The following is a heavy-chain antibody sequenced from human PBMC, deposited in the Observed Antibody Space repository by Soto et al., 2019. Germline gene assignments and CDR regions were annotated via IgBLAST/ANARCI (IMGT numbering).Heavy chain of an antibody. Sequence: SETLSLTCGVSGGSISSGGYSWNWIRQPPGKGLEWIGYIYQSGSSYYNPSLKSRVTISVDTSKNQFSLKLSSVTAADTAVYYCARVGYSYDYNWFDPWGQGTLVTVSS. D-gene: IGHD5-18*01. V-gene: IGHV4-30-2*05. CDR1: GGSISSGGYS. CDR3: ARVGYSYDYNWFDP. CDR2: IYQSGSS. J-gene: IGHJ5*02.